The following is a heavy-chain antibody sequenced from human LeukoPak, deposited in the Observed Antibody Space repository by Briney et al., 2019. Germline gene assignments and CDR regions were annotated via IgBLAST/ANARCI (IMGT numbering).Heavy chain of an antibody. Sequence: PGGSLRLSCAASGFTVSSNYMSWVRQAPGKGLEWVSVIYSGGSTYYADSVKGRFTISRDNSKNTLYLQMNSLRAEDTAVYYCARDVGSGWYDPSFFDYWGQGTLVTVSS. CDR3: ARDVGSGWYDPSFFDY. V-gene: IGHV3-66*01. CDR1: GFTVSSNY. J-gene: IGHJ4*02. CDR2: IYSGGST. D-gene: IGHD6-19*01.